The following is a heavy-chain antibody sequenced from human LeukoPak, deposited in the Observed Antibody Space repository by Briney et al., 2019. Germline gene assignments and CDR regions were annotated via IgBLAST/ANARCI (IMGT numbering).Heavy chain of an antibody. CDR2: INPNGITT. J-gene: IGHJ4*02. V-gene: IGHV3-74*01. CDR1: GFIFRNYW. D-gene: IGHD4-17*01. Sequence: GGSLRLSCAASGFIFRNYWMHWVRQAPGKGLVWVARINPNGITTTYTDSVKGRFTVSRDNAKNTLYLQMNSLRAEDTAVYYCARDFAGDRDYWGQGTLVTVSS. CDR3: ARDFAGDRDY.